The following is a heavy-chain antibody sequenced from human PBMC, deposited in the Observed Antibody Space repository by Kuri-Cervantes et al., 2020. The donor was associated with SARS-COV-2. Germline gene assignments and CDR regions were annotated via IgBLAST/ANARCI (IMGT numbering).Heavy chain of an antibody. CDR3: ARNIRYFDYEYYFDY. CDR2: IKEDGSEK. J-gene: IGHJ4*02. CDR1: GFTFSSYW. V-gene: IGHV3-7*02. D-gene: IGHD3-9*01. Sequence: GGSLRLSCAAPGFTFSSYWMTWVRQAPGKGLEWVANIKEDGSEKHYVESVKGRLTISRDNAKNSLYLQMNNLRAEDTAVYYCARNIRYFDYEYYFDYWGQGTQVTVSS.